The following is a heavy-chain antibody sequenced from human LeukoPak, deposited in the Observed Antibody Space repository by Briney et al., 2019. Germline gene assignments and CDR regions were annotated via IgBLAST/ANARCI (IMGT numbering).Heavy chain of an antibody. V-gene: IGHV4-39*07. CDR3: ARDWSFDFWSAIAADY. D-gene: IGHD3-3*01. J-gene: IGHJ4*02. CDR1: GGSVSSSSYY. Sequence: NPSETLSLTCTVSGGSVSSSSYYWGWIRQPPGKGLEWIGSIYYSGSTYYNPSLKSRVTISVDTSKNQFSLKLSSVTAADTAVYYCARDWSFDFWSAIAADYWGQGTLVTVSS. CDR2: IYYSGST.